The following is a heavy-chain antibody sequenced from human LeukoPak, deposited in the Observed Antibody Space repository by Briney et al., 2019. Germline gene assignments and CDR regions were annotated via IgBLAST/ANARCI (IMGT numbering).Heavy chain of an antibody. CDR2: INPNSGGT. CDR1: GYTFTGYY. CDR3: ARAKSGSSWPIDAFDI. D-gene: IGHD6-13*01. J-gene: IGHJ3*02. V-gene: IGHV1-2*02. Sequence: ASVKVSCKASGYTFTGYYMHWVRQAPGQGLEWIGWINPNSGGTNYAQKFQGRVTMTRDTSISTAYMELSRLGSDDTAVYYCARAKSGSSWPIDAFDIWGQGTMVTVSS.